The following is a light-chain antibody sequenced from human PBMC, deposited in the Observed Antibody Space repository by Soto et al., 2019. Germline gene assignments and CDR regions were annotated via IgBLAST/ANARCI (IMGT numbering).Light chain of an antibody. CDR3: QHYGRSPT. CDR2: AAS. J-gene: IGKJ1*01. CDR1: QSVTTSF. V-gene: IGKV3-20*01. Sequence: EIVLTHSPGTLSLSPGKRATLSCRASQSVTTSFLAWYQQKPGQAPRLLIYAASSRATGIPDRFSGSGSGTDFTLTISRLEPEDFAVYYCQHYGRSPTFGQGTKVEIK.